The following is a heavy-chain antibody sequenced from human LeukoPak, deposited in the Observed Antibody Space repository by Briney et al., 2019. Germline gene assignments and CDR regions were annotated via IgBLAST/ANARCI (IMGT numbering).Heavy chain of an antibody. J-gene: IGHJ5*02. Sequence: SETLSLTCTVSGGSISSYYWNWIRQTPGKGLEWIGCFYNTGSTDYNPSLKSRVTILADTSKNQFSLKLSSATAADTAFYYCARGNWFDPWGQGTLVTVSS. CDR2: FYNTGST. V-gene: IGHV4-59*01. CDR1: GGSISSYY. CDR3: ARGNWFDP.